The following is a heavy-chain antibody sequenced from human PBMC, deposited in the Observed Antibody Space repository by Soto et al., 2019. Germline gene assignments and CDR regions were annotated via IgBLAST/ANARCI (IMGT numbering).Heavy chain of an antibody. CDR3: ARDLVIMVRGVTGTLRALGY. V-gene: IGHV1-2*04. CDR1: GYTFTGYY. Sequence: QVQLVQSGAEVKKPGASVKVSCKASGYTFTGYYMHWVRQAPGQGREWMGWINPNSGGTNYAQKIQGWVTMTRDTSISTVYMEMSRLRSDATAVYYCARDLVIMVRGVTGTLRALGYWGQGTLVTVSS. J-gene: IGHJ4*02. D-gene: IGHD3-10*01. CDR2: INPNSGGT.